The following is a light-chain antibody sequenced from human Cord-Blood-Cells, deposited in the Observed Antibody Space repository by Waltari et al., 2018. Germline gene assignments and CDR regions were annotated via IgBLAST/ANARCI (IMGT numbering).Light chain of an antibody. V-gene: IGLV2-23*01. CDR1: SSDVGSYNL. CDR3: CSYAGSSTWV. CDR2: EGS. J-gene: IGLJ3*02. Sequence: QSALTQPASVSGSPGQSITISCTGTSSDVGSYNLVSWDQQHPGKAPKLMIYEGSKPPSGVSNRFSGSKSGNTASLTISGLQAEDEADYYCCSYAGSSTWVFGGGTKLTVL.